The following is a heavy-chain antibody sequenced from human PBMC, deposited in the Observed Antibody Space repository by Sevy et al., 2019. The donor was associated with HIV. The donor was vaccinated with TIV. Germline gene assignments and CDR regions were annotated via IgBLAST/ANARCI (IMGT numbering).Heavy chain of an antibody. CDR3: TRDPPGIAATGGG. Sequence: GGSLRLSCAASGFTVSNNYMYWVRQAPGKGLEWVSLIYSGGTTHYADSVKGRFTISRDHSKNTLYLQMNSLRAEDTAIYYWTRDPPGIAATGGGWGQGTLVTVSS. J-gene: IGHJ4*02. D-gene: IGHD6-13*01. CDR1: GFTVSNNY. V-gene: IGHV3-53*01. CDR2: IYSGGTT.